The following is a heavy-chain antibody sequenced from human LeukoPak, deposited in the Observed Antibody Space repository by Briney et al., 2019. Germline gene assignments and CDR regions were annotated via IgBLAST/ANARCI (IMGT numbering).Heavy chain of an antibody. CDR2: INAGNGNT. Sequence: ASVKVSCKASGYTFTSYAMHWVRQAPGQRLEWMGWINAGNGNTKYSQEFQGRVTITRDTSASTAYMELSSLRSEDMAVYYCARGSNSPYDILTGGTFLPFDYWGQGTLVTVSS. J-gene: IGHJ4*02. CDR3: ARGSNSPYDILTGGTFLPFDY. D-gene: IGHD3-9*01. V-gene: IGHV1-3*03. CDR1: GYTFTSYA.